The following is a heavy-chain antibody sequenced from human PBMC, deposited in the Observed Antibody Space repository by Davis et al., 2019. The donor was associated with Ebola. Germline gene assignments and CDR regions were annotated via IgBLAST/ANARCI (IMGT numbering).Heavy chain of an antibody. CDR3: ASRTLLYYYDSGNAFDI. D-gene: IGHD3-22*01. Sequence: ASVKVSCKASGYTFTSYYMHWVRQAPGQGLEWMGRINPNSGGTNYAQKFQGRVTMTRDTSISTAYMELSRLRSDDTAVYYCASRTLLYYYDSGNAFDIWGQGTMVTVSS. CDR2: INPNSGGT. CDR1: GYTFTSYY. J-gene: IGHJ3*02. V-gene: IGHV1-2*06.